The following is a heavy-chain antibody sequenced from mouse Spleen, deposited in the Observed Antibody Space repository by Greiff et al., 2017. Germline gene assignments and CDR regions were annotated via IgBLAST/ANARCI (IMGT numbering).Heavy chain of an antibody. CDR3: ARERRREDYDDAMDY. Sequence: EVKLVESGGGLVKLGGSLKLSCAASGFTFSSYAMSWVRQTPEKRLEWVATISSGGGNTYYPDSVKGRFTISRDNAKNTLYLQMSSLKSEDTAMYYCARERRREDYDDAMDYWGQGTSVTVSS. CDR2: ISSGGGNT. D-gene: IGHD2-4*01. V-gene: IGHV5-9*04. J-gene: IGHJ4*01. CDR1: GFTFSSYA.